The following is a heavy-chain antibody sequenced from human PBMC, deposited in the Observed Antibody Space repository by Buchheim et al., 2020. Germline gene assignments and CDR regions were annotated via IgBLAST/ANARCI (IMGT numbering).Heavy chain of an antibody. Sequence: EVQLVESGGGLVQPGGSLKLSCAASGFTFSGSAMHWVRQASGKGLEWVGRIRSKANSYAPAYAASVKGRFTISRNDSKNTAYLQMNSLKTEDTAVYYCTRLGGRDDYYYGMDVWGQGTT. CDR1: GFTFSGSA. D-gene: IGHD3-3*01. V-gene: IGHV3-73*01. CDR2: IRSKANSYAP. J-gene: IGHJ6*02. CDR3: TRLGGRDDYYYGMDV.